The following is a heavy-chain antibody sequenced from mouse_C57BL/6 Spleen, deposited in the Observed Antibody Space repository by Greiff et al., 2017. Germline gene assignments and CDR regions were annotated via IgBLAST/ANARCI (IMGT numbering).Heavy chain of an antibody. CDR1: GYTFTSYW. D-gene: IGHD1-1*01. J-gene: IGHJ2*01. CDR2: IHPNSGST. V-gene: IGHV1-64*01. Sequence: QVQLQQSGAELVKPGASVKLSCKASGYTFTSYWMHWVKQRPGQGLEWIGMIHPNSGSTNYDEQFKSKATLTVDNTSSTAYMQRSSLTSEDSAVYYCARSLYYGRSGAHFDDWGKGTTLTVSS. CDR3: ARSLYYGRSGAHFDD.